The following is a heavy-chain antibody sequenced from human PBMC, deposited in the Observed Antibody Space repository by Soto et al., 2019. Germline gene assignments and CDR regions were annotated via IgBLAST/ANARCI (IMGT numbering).Heavy chain of an antibody. D-gene: IGHD7-27*01. Sequence: GGSLRLSCAASGFTFSSYWMSWVRQAPGKGLEWVANIKQDGSEKYYVDSVRGRFTISRDNAKNSLYLQMNSLRAEDTAVYYCARKGAGDIYYYYMDVWGKGTTVTVSS. CDR2: IKQDGSEK. V-gene: IGHV3-7*03. J-gene: IGHJ6*03. CDR1: GFTFSSYW. CDR3: ARKGAGDIYYYYMDV.